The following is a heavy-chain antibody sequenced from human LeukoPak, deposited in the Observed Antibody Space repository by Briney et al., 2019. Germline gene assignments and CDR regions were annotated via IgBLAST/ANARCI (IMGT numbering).Heavy chain of an antibody. J-gene: IGHJ4*02. CDR1: GFDFSDYY. CDR3: VSHYCSGAYCFLDY. Sequence: PGGSLRLSCAASGFDFSDYYMSWVRQSPGEGLEWLAYISANGAYRKYADSVKGRSTISRDNAKKSLYLHISGLRAEDTAVYYCVSHYCSGAYCFLDYWGQGTLVTVSS. V-gene: IGHV3-11*06. CDR2: ISANGAYR. D-gene: IGHD6-19*01.